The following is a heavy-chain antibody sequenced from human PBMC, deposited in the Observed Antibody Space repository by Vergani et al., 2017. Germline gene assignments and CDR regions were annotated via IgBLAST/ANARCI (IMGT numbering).Heavy chain of an antibody. CDR2: IVVGSGNT. V-gene: IGHV1-58*02. J-gene: IGHJ6*02. Sequence: QMQLVQSGPEVKKPGTSVKVSCKASGFTFTSSAMQWVRQARGQRLEWIGWIVVGSGNTNYAQKFQERVTITRDMSTSTAYMELSSLRSEDTAVYYCAADGLDGASPDSPKDYYGMDVWGQGTTVTVSS. CDR3: AADGLDGASPDSPKDYYGMDV. CDR1: GFTFTSSA. D-gene: IGHD1-1*01.